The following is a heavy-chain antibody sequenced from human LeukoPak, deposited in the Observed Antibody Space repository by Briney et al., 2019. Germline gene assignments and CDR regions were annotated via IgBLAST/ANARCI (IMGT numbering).Heavy chain of an antibody. Sequence: ASVKVSCKASGYTFTSYYMHWVRQAPGQGLEWMGIINPSGGSTSYAQKFQGRVTMTRDTSTSTVYMELSSLRSEDTAVYYCASRRIAGAYCGGDCYYGAFDIWGQGTMVTVSS. CDR3: ASRRIAGAYCGGDCYYGAFDI. V-gene: IGHV1-46*01. J-gene: IGHJ3*02. CDR1: GYTFTSYY. D-gene: IGHD2-21*02. CDR2: INPSGGST.